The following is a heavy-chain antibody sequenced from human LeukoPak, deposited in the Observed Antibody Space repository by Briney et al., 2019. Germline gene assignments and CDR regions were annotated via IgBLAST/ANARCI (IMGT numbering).Heavy chain of an antibody. Sequence: GGSLRLSCAASGFTVSSYGMHWVRQAPGKGLEWVAFIRYDGSNKYYADSVKGRFTISRDNSKNTLYLQMNSLRAEDTAVYYCARDVPAPYYYDSSGALWGQGTLVTVSS. D-gene: IGHD3-22*01. CDR2: IRYDGSNK. CDR3: ARDVPAPYYYDSSGAL. J-gene: IGHJ4*02. V-gene: IGHV3-30*02. CDR1: GFTVSSYG.